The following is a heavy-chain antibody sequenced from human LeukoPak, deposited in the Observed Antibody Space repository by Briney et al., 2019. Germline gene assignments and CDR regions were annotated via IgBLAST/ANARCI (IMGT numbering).Heavy chain of an antibody. V-gene: IGHV1-2*02. CDR1: GYTFTAYY. D-gene: IGHD3-22*01. Sequence: ASVKVSCKASGYTFTAYYVHWVRQAPGQGLEWMGWINPNNGVTKYAQKFQGRVTMTRDTSISTAYMELGRLISGDTAVYYCARASYYYDSSGYPGYYFDYWGQGTLVTVSS. CDR2: INPNNGVT. J-gene: IGHJ4*02. CDR3: ARASYYYDSSGYPGYYFDY.